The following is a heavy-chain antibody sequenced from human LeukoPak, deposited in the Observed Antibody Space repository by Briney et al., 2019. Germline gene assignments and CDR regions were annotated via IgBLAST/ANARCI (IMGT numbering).Heavy chain of an antibody. CDR3: ARRAGAYSHPYDY. CDR2: IRYDGSNK. V-gene: IGHV3-30*02. J-gene: IGHJ4*02. D-gene: IGHD4/OR15-4a*01. Sequence: PGGSLRLSCAASGFTFSIYGMHWVRQAPGKGLEWVAFIRYDGSNKYYADSVKGRFTISRDNSKNTLYLQMNSLRAEDTAVYYCARRAGAYSHPYDYWGQGTLVTVSS. CDR1: GFTFSIYG.